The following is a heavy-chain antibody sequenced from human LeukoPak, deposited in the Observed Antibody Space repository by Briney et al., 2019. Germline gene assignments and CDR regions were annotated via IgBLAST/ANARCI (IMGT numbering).Heavy chain of an antibody. V-gene: IGHV3-30*04. J-gene: IGHJ4*02. CDR1: GFTFSTYP. CDR2: IADDGKDK. Sequence: GGSLRLSCAASGFTFSTYPMHWVRQAPGKGLEWVAVIADDGKDKHYVESVKGRFTISRDNSKNTLYLQMNSLRVEDTAVYYCARDRHIAAAGYYFDYWGQGTLVTVSS. D-gene: IGHD6-25*01. CDR3: ARDRHIAAAGYYFDY.